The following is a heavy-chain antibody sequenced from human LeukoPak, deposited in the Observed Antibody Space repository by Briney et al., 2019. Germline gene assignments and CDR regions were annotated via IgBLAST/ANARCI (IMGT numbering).Heavy chain of an antibody. Sequence: QPGGSLRLSCAASGFTFDDYAMHWVRQAPGKGLEWFSGVSWNSANIAYADSVKGRFTISRDNAKNTLYLQMNSLRAEDMAFYYCAKGTSGYSSTWLDSWGQGALVTVSS. D-gene: IGHD6-13*01. J-gene: IGHJ4*02. CDR3: AKGTSGYSSTWLDS. CDR1: GFTFDDYA. CDR2: VSWNSANI. V-gene: IGHV3-9*03.